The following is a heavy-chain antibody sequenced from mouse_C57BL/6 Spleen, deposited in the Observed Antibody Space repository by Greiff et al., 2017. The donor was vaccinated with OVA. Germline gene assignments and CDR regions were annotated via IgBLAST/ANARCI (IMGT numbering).Heavy chain of an antibody. CDR1: GYTFTSYW. V-gene: IGHV1-50*01. J-gene: IGHJ4*01. Sequence: QVQLQQSGAELVKPGASVKLSCKASGYTFTSYWMQWVKQRPGQGLEWIGEIDPSDSYTNYNQKFKGKATLTVDTSSSTAYMQLSSLTSEDSAVYYCARYSNYDAMDYWGQGTSVTVSS. CDR3: ARYSNYDAMDY. CDR2: IDPSDSYT. D-gene: IGHD2-5*01.